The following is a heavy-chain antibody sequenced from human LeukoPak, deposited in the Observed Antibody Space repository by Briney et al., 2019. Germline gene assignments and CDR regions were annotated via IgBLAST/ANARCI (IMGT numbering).Heavy chain of an antibody. CDR2: SYYIGGT. Sequence: SETLSLTCSVSGGSVSSGSYYWRWIRQPPGKGLEWIGYSYYIGGTKYNPSLKSRVTISVDTSKNQFSLKVSSVTAADTAVYYCARAGIVATATNFDYWGQGTLVTVSS. CDR3: ARAGIVATATNFDY. CDR1: GGSVSSGSYY. J-gene: IGHJ4*02. D-gene: IGHD5-12*01. V-gene: IGHV4-61*01.